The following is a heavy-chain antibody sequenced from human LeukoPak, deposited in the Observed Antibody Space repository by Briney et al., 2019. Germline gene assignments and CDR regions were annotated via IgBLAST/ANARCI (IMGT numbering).Heavy chain of an antibody. CDR1: GFTFSSYS. V-gene: IGHV3-21*01. J-gene: IGHJ6*03. D-gene: IGHD2-21*02. Sequence: GGSLRLSCAASGFTFSSYSMNWVRQAPGKGLEWVSSISSGTSFIYYADSVKGRFTISRDNAKNSLYLQMNSLRAEDTAVYYCARGTTALMDVWGKGTTVTVSS. CDR3: ARGTTALMDV. CDR2: ISSGTSFI.